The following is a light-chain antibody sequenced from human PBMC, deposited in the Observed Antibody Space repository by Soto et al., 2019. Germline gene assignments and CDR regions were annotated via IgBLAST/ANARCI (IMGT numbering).Light chain of an antibody. J-gene: IGLJ1*01. CDR1: SSDVGGYNY. Sequence: LTQPASVSGSPGQSITISCTRTSSDVGGYNYVSWYQQHPGKAPKFMIYDVSNRPSGVSNRFSGSKSGNTASLTISGLQAEEEADYYCCSYTTSNTRQIVFGTGTKVTVL. CDR2: DVS. V-gene: IGLV2-14*01. CDR3: CSYTTSNTRQIV.